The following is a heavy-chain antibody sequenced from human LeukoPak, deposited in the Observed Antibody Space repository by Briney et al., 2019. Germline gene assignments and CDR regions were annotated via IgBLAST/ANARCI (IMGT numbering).Heavy chain of an antibody. J-gene: IGHJ4*02. Sequence: GGSLRLSCAASGFTFSSYSMNWVRQAPGKGLEWVSYITDTSSTIYYADSVKGRFTMSRDNAKNTLYLQMNSLRAEDTAVYYCAGYFRCGGATCYTNYWGQGTLVTVSS. CDR1: GFTFSSYS. D-gene: IGHD2-2*02. V-gene: IGHV3-48*04. CDR3: AGYFRCGGATCYTNY. CDR2: ITDTSSTI.